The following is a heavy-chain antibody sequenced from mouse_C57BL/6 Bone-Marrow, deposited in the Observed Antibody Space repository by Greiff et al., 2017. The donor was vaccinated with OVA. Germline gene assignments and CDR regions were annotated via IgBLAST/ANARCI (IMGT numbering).Heavy chain of an antibody. D-gene: IGHD1-1*01. CDR1: GFTFSDAW. V-gene: IGHV6-6*01. Sequence: DVKLVESGGGLVQPGGSMKLSCAASGFTFSDAWMDWVRQSPEKGLEWVAEIRNKANNHATYYAESVKGRFTISRDDSKSSVYLQMNSLRAEDTGIYYCTRNYGSTYWYFDVWGTGTTVTVSS. CDR3: TRNYGSTYWYFDV. J-gene: IGHJ1*03. CDR2: IRNKANNHAT.